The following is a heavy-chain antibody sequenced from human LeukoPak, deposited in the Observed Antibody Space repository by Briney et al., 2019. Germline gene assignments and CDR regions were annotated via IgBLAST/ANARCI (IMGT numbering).Heavy chain of an antibody. J-gene: IGHJ4*02. Sequence: GAALKISCKGSGCLFTSYWIGWVRQVPGKGLEWMGIIYPGDSDTRYSPSFQGQVTISADKSISTAYLQWSSLKASDTAMYYCARQESPVNEVDYWGQGTLVTVSS. CDR2: IYPGDSDT. V-gene: IGHV5-51*01. CDR1: GCLFTSYW. D-gene: IGHD1-1*01. CDR3: ARQESPVNEVDY.